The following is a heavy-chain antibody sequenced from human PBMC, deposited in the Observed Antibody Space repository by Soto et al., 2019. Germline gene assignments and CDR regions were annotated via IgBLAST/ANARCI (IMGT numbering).Heavy chain of an antibody. Sequence: QVQLVQSGAEVRKPGSSVTVSCKASGGTFSTYGITWVRQAPGQGLEWMGNIIPLIGTANYAQRVRGRVPITADESTTTAYMELTSLRSEDTAVYYCARVVMTTVTASFYYGLDVWGQGTTVTVSS. V-gene: IGHV1-69*18. CDR1: GGTFSTYG. D-gene: IGHD4-4*01. J-gene: IGHJ6*02. CDR2: IIPLIGTA. CDR3: ARVVMTTVTASFYYGLDV.